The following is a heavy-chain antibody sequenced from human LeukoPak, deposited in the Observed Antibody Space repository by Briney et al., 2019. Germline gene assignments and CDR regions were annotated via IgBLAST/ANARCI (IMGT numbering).Heavy chain of an antibody. CDR3: ARATAENDY. J-gene: IGHJ4*02. Sequence: ASVKVSSEASVYTFTGYYMHWVRQAPGQGLEWMGWINPKSGGTNYLQKFQGRVTMTRDTSISTAYMELSRLRSDGTAVYYCARATAENDYWGQGTLVTVSS. V-gene: IGHV1-2*02. CDR1: VYTFTGYY. D-gene: IGHD1-14*01. CDR2: INPKSGGT.